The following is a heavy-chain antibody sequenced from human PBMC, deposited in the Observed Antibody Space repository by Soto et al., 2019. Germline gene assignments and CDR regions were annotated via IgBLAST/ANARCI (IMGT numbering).Heavy chain of an antibody. D-gene: IGHD2-15*01. J-gene: IGHJ4*02. CDR2: IYYGGTT. Sequence: SETLSLTCRLSGGSFSPNYWGWFRQSPGKGLEWVGYIYYGGTTSYNPSLKSRVTISLETSKSHFSLRLNSVTAADTAVYYCARLGCSGGSCSHDYWGQGTLVTVSS. V-gene: IGHV4-59*08. CDR1: GGSFSPNY. CDR3: ARLGCSGGSCSHDY.